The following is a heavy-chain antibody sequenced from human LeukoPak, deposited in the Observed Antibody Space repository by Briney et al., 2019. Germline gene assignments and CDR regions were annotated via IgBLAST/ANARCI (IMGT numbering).Heavy chain of an antibody. CDR2: ISSSSSTI. J-gene: IGHJ4*02. CDR3: AREGWFGPVSLDY. D-gene: IGHD3-10*01. Sequence: PSETLSLTCTVSGGSISSGDYYWSWLRQPQGKGLEWVSYISSSSSTIYYADSVKGRFTISRDNAKNSLYLQMNSLRAEDTAVYYCAREGWFGPVSLDYWGQGTLVTVSS. V-gene: IGHV3-11*04. CDR1: GGSISSGDYY.